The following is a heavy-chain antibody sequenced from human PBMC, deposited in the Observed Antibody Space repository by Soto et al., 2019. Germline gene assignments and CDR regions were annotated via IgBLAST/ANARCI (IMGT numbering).Heavy chain of an antibody. V-gene: IGHV3-74*01. CDR2: INGDGSTI. J-gene: IGHJ4*02. Sequence: EVQLVESGGGLVQPGGSLRLSCAASGFTFSNSWIHWVRQAPGKGLVWVSRINGDGSTINYADSVKGRFTTSRDNAKNTLYLQLNSLRVEDTAVYYCVNGGYSGAGVYYFDFWGQGTLVTVSS. CDR1: GFTFSNSW. D-gene: IGHD5-12*01. CDR3: VNGGYSGAGVYYFDF.